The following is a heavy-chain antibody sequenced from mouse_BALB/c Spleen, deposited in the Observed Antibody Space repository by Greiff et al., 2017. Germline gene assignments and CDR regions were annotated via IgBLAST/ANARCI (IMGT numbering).Heavy chain of an antibody. V-gene: IGHV5-17*02. CDR2: ISSGSSTI. CDR1: GFTFSSFG. D-gene: IGHD2-10*02. J-gene: IGHJ2*01. CDR3: ARFGYGNYFDY. Sequence: EVKLVESGGGLVQPGGSRKLSCAASGFTFSSFGMHWVRQAPEKGLEWVAYISSGSSTIYYADTVKGRFTISRDNPKNTLFLQMTSQRSEDTAMYYCARFGYGNYFDYWGQGTTLTVSS.